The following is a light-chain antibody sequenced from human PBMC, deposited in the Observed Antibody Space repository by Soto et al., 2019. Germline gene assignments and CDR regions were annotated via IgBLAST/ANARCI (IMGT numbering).Light chain of an antibody. CDR2: EVT. CDR1: SGDVGGHNY. CDR3: SSYTSRYSHVV. J-gene: IGLJ2*01. V-gene: IGLV2-14*01. Sequence: QSALTQPASVSESPGQSITISCTGTSGDVGGHNYVSWYQHHPGKVPKLIIYEVTHRPSGVSTRFSGSKSGNTASLTISGLQAEDEADYFCSSYTSRYSHVVFGGGTKVTVL.